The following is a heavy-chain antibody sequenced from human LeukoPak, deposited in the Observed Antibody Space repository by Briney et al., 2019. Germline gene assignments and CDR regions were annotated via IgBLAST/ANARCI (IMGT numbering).Heavy chain of an antibody. Sequence: GRSLRLSCAASGFTFSNYGMHWVRQAPGKGLEWVAVTSYDGSNKYYRDSVKGRFTISRDNSKNTLYLQMNSLRTEGTAVYYCAKGGESSGYYGGPDYWGQGTLVTVSS. D-gene: IGHD3-22*01. CDR1: GFTFSNYG. CDR3: AKGGESSGYYGGPDY. V-gene: IGHV3-30*18. CDR2: TSYDGSNK. J-gene: IGHJ4*02.